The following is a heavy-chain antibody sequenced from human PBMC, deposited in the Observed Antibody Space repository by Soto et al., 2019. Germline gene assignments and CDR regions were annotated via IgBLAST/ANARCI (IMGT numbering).Heavy chain of an antibody. D-gene: IGHD6-19*01. CDR2: IYYSGST. J-gene: IGHJ5*02. V-gene: IGHV4-59*12. Sequence: SETLSLTCTVSGGSISSYYWSWIRQPPGKGLEWIGYIYYSGSTNYNPSLKSRVTISVDTSKNQFSLKLSSVTAADTAVYYCARAQWLVINWFDPWGQGTLVTVSS. CDR3: ARAQWLVINWFDP. CDR1: GGSISSYY.